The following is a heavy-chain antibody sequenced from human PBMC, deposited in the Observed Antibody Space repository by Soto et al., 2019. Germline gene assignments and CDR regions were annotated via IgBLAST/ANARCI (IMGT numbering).Heavy chain of an antibody. CDR1: GGTFSSYA. CDR3: AGEREGVAMIVVVTSEAFDI. V-gene: IGHV1-69*13. Sequence: SVKVSCKASGGTFSSYAISWVRQAPGQGLDWIGGIIPIFGTANYAQKFQGRVTITADESASTAYIELSSLRSEDTAGFSCAGEREGVAMIVVVTSEAFDICG. J-gene: IGHJ3*02. D-gene: IGHD3-22*01. CDR2: IIPIFGTA.